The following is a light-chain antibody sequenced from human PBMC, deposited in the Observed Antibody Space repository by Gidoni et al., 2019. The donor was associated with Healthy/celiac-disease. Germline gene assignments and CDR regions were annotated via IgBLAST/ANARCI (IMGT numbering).Light chain of an antibody. J-gene: IGKJ1*01. CDR2: AAS. CDR3: QQLNSYPRT. V-gene: IGKV1-9*01. Sequence: QLTPSPSLLSASVGDRVPITCRASQGISSYLAWYQQKPGKAPKLLIYAASTLQSGVPSRFSGSGSGTEFTLTISSLQPEDFATYYCQQLNSYPRTFGQGTKVEIK. CDR1: QGISSY.